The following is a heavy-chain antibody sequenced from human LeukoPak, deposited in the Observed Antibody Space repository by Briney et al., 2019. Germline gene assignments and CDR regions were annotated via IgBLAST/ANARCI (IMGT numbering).Heavy chain of an antibody. J-gene: IGHJ5*02. CDR2: MNPNSGNT. V-gene: IGHV1-8*01. Sequence: ASVKVSCKASGYTFTSYDINWVRQATGQGLEWMGWMNPNSGNTGYAQKFQGRVTITADESTSTAYMELSSLRSEDTAVYYCARSHNPYCSGGSCYWFDPWGQGTLVTVSS. D-gene: IGHD2-15*01. CDR3: ARSHNPYCSGGSCYWFDP. CDR1: GYTFTSYD.